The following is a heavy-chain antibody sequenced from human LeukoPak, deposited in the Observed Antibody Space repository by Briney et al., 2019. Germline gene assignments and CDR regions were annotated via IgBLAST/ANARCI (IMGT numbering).Heavy chain of an antibody. CDR2: IYSGGST. J-gene: IGHJ4*02. V-gene: IGHV3-53*04. D-gene: IGHD3-22*01. Sequence: GGSLRLSCAASGFTVSSNYMSWVRQAPGKGLEWVSVIYSGGSTYYADSVKSRFTISRHNSKNTLYLQMNSLRAEDTAVYYCATSLDYDSSGYLLDYWGQGTLVTVSS. CDR3: ATSLDYDSSGYLLDY. CDR1: GFTVSSNY.